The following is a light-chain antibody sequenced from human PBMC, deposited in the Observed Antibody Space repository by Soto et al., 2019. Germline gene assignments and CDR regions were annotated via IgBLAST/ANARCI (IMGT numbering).Light chain of an antibody. V-gene: IGKV1-5*01. CDR3: QQYNSYTWT. CDR2: DAS. CDR1: QSISSW. J-gene: IGKJ1*01. Sequence: DIQMTQSPSTLSASVVDRVTITCRASQSISSWLAWYQQKPGKAPKLPIYDASSLESGVPSRFSGSGSGTEFTLTISSLQPDDFATYYCQQYNSYTWTFGRGTKVDI.